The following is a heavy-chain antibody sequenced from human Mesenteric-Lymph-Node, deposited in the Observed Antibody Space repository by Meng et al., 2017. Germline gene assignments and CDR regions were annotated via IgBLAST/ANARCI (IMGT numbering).Heavy chain of an antibody. Sequence: QVQLQEWGPGLVEPSDTLSLTCTVSGGSISSSYWSWIRQPPGNGLEWIGHIYYSGSTNYNPSLKSRVTISVDTSKNQFSLKLSSVTATDTAVYYCARQSGYFDYWGQGTLVTVSS. J-gene: IGHJ4*02. CDR2: IYYSGST. V-gene: IGHV4-59*08. D-gene: IGHD3-10*01. CDR1: GGSISSSY. CDR3: ARQSGYFDY.